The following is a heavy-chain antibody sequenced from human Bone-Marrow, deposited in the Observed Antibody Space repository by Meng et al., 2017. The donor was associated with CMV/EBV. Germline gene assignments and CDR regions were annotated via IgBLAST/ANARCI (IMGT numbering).Heavy chain of an antibody. CDR2: INPSGGST. J-gene: IGHJ4*02. CDR1: GYTFTSYY. CDR3: ATSPITMVRGVILNY. V-gene: IGHV1-46*01. D-gene: IGHD3-10*01. Sequence: ASVKVSCKASGYTFTSYYMHWVRQAPGQGLEWMGIINPSGGSTSYAQKFQGRVTMTRDTSTSTVYMELSSLRSEDTAVYYCATSPITMVRGVILNYWGQGTLVTVSS.